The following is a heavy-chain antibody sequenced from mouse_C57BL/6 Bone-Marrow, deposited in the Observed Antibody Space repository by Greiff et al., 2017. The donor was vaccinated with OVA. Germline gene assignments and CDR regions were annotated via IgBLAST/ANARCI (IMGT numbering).Heavy chain of an antibody. Sequence: QVQLQQSGAELVKPGASVKLSCKASGYNFTSYWMHWVKQRPGQGLEWIGMIHPNSGSTNYNEKFKGKATLTVDKSSSTAYLQLSRLTSEHSAVYYCARSYYSGPWCAYWGQGTLVTVSA. D-gene: IGHD1-1*01. CDR2: IHPNSGST. V-gene: IGHV1-64*01. CDR3: ARSYYSGPWCAY. J-gene: IGHJ3*01. CDR1: GYNFTSYW.